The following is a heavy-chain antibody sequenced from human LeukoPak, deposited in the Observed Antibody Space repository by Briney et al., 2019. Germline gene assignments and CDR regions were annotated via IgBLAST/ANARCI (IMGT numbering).Heavy chain of an antibody. D-gene: IGHD6-13*01. CDR3: ARGRVSSSSWYSTYYYYFYMDV. CDR1: DDSITIYY. Sequence: SSETLSLTCTVSDDSITIYYWTWIRQPPGRGLEWIGYIVHTGSTNYNPSLNSRVTISSDTSKNHFSLELSSVTAADTAVYFCARGRVSSSSWYSTYYYYFYMDVWGKGTTVTVSS. CDR2: IVHTGST. V-gene: IGHV4-59*01. J-gene: IGHJ6*03.